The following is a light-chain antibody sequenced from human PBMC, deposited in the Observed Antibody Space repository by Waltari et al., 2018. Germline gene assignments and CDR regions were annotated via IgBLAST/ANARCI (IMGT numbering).Light chain of an antibody. CDR1: SGPSTNI. J-gene: IGLJ3*02. Sequence: QLVLTQSPSASASLGASVKLTCTLSSGPSTNIIAWLQQQPEKGTRYLINVNSDGSHKKGVGIPDRFSGSSSGAERYLTISSLQSEDEADYYCQTGGHGTWVFGGGTRLTVL. CDR3: QTGGHGTWV. V-gene: IGLV4-69*01. CDR2: VNSDGSH.